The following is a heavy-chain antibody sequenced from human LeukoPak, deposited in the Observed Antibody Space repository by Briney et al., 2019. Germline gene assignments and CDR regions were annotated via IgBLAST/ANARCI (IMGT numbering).Heavy chain of an antibody. J-gene: IGHJ4*02. D-gene: IGHD3-22*01. Sequence: GGSLRLSCAASGFTFDDYAMHWDRQAPGKGLEWVSGISWNSGSIGYADSVKGRFTISRDNAKNSLYLQMNSLRAEDTALYYCAKDYYYDSRGYYWAPGDYWGQGTLVTVSS. CDR1: GFTFDDYA. CDR2: ISWNSGSI. CDR3: AKDYYYDSRGYYWAPGDY. V-gene: IGHV3-9*01.